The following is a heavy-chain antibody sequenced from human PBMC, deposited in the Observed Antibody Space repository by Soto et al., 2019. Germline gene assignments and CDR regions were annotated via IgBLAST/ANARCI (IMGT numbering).Heavy chain of an antibody. J-gene: IGHJ4*02. CDR3: ARGIYEGSSGDSLDV. Sequence: SETLSLTCTVFGDSIRNRNYYWGWIRQPPGKGLEWIVSRYDDGSTFYNPSLKGRISVFIDTSKKQFSLKMTSVTTADKAVYYCARGIYEGSSGDSLDVWGQGNLVT. CDR2: RYDDGST. D-gene: IGHD2-15*01. V-gene: IGHV4-39*01. CDR1: GDSIRNRNYY.